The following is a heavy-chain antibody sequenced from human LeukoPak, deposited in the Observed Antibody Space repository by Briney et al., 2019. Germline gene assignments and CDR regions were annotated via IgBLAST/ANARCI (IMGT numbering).Heavy chain of an antibody. J-gene: IGHJ4*02. D-gene: IGHD6-13*01. CDR2: IYPRGGST. CDR3: ARDSSNWSFDY. Sequence: ASVKVSCNASGYTFTKNNMHWVRQAPGQGLEWMGIIYPRGGSTSYAQKFQGRVTMTRDTSTSTVYMELSSLRSEDTAVYYCARDSSNWSFDYWGQGTLVTVSS. CDR1: GYTFTKNN. V-gene: IGHV1-46*01.